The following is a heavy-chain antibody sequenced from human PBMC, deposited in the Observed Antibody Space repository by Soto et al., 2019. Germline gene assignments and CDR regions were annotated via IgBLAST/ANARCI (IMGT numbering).Heavy chain of an antibody. CDR1: GGTFSSYA. CDR2: IIPIFGTA. J-gene: IGHJ6*02. Sequence: SVKVSCKASGGTFSSYAISWVRQAPGQGLEWMGGIIPIFGTANYAQKFQGRVTITADESTSTAYLQWSSLKASDTAMYYCSRASGSDGMDVWGQGTTVTVSS. CDR3: SRASGSDGMDV. V-gene: IGHV1-69*01.